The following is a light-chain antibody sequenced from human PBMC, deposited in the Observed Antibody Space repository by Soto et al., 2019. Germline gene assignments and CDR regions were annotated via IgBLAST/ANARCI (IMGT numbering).Light chain of an antibody. V-gene: IGLV1-40*01. CDR1: SSNIGAGYD. J-gene: IGLJ1*01. Sequence: QSVLTQPPSVSGAPGQRVTISCTGSSSNIGAGYDVHWYQQLPGTAPKLLIYENRNPPSGVPDRFSGSKSGTSASLAITGLQAEDEADYYCQSYDSSLSAYVFGTGTKLTVL. CDR3: QSYDSSLSAYV. CDR2: ENR.